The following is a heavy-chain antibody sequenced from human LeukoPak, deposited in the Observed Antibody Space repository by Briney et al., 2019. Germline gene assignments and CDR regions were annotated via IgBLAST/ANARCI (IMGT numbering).Heavy chain of an antibody. J-gene: IGHJ4*02. Sequence: GGSLRLSCAASGFTFSSYGMHWVRQAPGKGLAWVAFIGYDGSKMYYVDSVKGRFTISRDNSENTLYLQMNSLRTEDTALYYCAKDNRNYYIDYWGQGTLVTVSS. CDR1: GFTFSSYG. CDR3: AKDNRNYYIDY. CDR2: IGYDGSKM. V-gene: IGHV3-30*02. D-gene: IGHD3-10*01.